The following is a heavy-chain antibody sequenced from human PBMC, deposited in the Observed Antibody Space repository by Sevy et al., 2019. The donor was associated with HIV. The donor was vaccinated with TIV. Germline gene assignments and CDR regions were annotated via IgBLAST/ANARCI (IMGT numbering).Heavy chain of an antibody. CDR2: FDPQDGET. D-gene: IGHD2-15*01. V-gene: IGHV1-24*01. J-gene: IGHJ5*02. Sequence: ASVKVSCKVSGYTLTKLSIHWVRQAPGKGLEWMGDFDPQDGETIYAERFQGRLTMTVDTSTDTAYMELSSLISEDTAVYYCATVGLRYYSGASSYQGDWFDPWGQGTLVTVSS. CDR1: GYTLTKLS. CDR3: ATVGLRYYSGASSYQGDWFDP.